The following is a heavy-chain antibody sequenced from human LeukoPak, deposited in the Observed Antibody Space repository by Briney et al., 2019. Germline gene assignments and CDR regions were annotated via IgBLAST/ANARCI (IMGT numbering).Heavy chain of an antibody. CDR2: IIPILGIA. J-gene: IGHJ5*02. CDR3: ARVIAAAGFNWFDP. V-gene: IGHV1-69*04. D-gene: IGHD6-13*01. Sequence: RASVKVSCKASGGTFSSFAIHWVRQAPGQGLEWMGRIIPILGIANYAQKFQGRVTITADKSTSTAYMELSSLRSEDTAVYYCARVIAAAGFNWFDPWGQGTLVTVSS. CDR1: GGTFSSFA.